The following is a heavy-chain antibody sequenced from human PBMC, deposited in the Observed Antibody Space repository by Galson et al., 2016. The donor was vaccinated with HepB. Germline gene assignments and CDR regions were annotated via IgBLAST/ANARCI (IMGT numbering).Heavy chain of an antibody. D-gene: IGHD4-23*01. CDR1: GGSVSSGNFY. CDR3: ARDWAVVIQGFDY. V-gene: IGHV4-61*01. CDR2: IYYNGNT. J-gene: IGHJ4*02. Sequence: SETLSLTCTVSGGSVSSGNFYWSWIRQPPGKGLEWIGYIYYNGNTNYNPSLEGRVTISVNTSKNQFSLKLSSVTAADTAIYYCARDWAVVIQGFDYWGQGTLVTVSS.